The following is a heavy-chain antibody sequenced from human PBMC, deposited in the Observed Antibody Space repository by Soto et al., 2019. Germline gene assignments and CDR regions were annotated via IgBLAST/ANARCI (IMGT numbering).Heavy chain of an antibody. CDR1: GASLSSSNW. CDR3: ARRWGEGRVDY. V-gene: IGHV4-4*02. D-gene: IGHD3-10*01. J-gene: IGHJ4*02. Sequence: SETLSLTCAVSGASLSSSNWWSWVRQPPGKGLEWIGEIYHSGSTNYNPSLKSRVAISVDKSRNQFSLKLSSVTAADTAVYYCARRWGEGRVDYWGQGTLVTLSS. CDR2: IYHSGST.